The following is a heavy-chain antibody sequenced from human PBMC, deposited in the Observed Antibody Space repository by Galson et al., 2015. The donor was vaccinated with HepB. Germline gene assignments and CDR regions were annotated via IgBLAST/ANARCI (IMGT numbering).Heavy chain of an antibody. CDR1: GFTFSSYA. CDR3: AKDRGYCSGGSCRNLDY. J-gene: IGHJ4*02. V-gene: IGHV3-23*01. Sequence: SLRLSCAASGFTFSSYAMSWVRQAPGKGLEWVSAISGSGGSTYYADSVKGRFTISRDNSKNTLYLQMNSLRAEDTAVYYCAKDRGYCSGGSCRNLDYWGQGTLVTVSS. CDR2: ISGSGGST. D-gene: IGHD2-15*01.